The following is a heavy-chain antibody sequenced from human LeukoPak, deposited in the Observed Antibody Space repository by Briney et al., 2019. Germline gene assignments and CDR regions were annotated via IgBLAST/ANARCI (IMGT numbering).Heavy chain of an antibody. CDR2: IDPSDSYT. J-gene: IGHJ4*02. Sequence: GASLKISCKGSGYSFTSYWISWVRQMPGKGLEWMGRIDPSDSYTNYSPSFQGHVTISADKSISTAYLQWSSLKASDTAMYYCARREYSYGTWGYWGQGTLVTVSS. CDR3: ARREYSYGTWGY. D-gene: IGHD5-18*01. V-gene: IGHV5-10-1*01. CDR1: GYSFTSYW.